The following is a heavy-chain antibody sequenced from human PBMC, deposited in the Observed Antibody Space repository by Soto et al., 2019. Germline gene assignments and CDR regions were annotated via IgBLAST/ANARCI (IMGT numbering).Heavy chain of an antibody. CDR3: ARWVGGETRYLDY. D-gene: IGHD3-9*01. V-gene: IGHV3-48*01. CDR2: ISSSSSNT. CDR1: GFTFSAYS. J-gene: IGHJ4*02. Sequence: EVQLVESGGGLVQPGGSLRLSCAASGFTFSAYSMNWVRQAPGKGLERVSDISSSSSNTYYADSVKGRFTISRDNAKNSLYLQMNRLTAEGTAVYHCARWVGGETRYLDYWGQGTRVTVSS.